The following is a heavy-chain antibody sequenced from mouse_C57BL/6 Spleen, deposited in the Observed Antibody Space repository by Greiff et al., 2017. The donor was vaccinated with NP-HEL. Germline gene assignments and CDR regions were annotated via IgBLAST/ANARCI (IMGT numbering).Heavy chain of an antibody. CDR3: ARHDYDGFAY. D-gene: IGHD2-4*01. V-gene: IGHV3-6*01. CDR1: GYSITSGYY. Sequence: EVKLVESGPGLVKPSQSLSLTCSVTGYSITSGYYWNWIRQFPGNKLEWMGYISYDGSNNYNPSLKNRISITRDTSKNQFFLKLNSVTTEDTATYYCARHDYDGFAYWGQGTLVTVSA. CDR2: ISYDGSN. J-gene: IGHJ3*01.